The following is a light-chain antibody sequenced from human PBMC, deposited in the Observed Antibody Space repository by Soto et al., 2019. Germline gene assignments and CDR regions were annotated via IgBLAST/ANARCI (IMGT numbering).Light chain of an antibody. CDR2: GVT. V-gene: IGLV2-8*01. CDR1: SSDVGDYNY. Sequence: QSVLTQPPSASGSPGQSVTISCTGTSSDVGDYNYVSWYQHHPGKAPKLMIYGVTKRPSGVPDRFSGSKSGNTASLTVSGLQAEDEADYYCSSYAGSNWVFGGGTKLTVL. J-gene: IGLJ3*02. CDR3: SSYAGSNWV.